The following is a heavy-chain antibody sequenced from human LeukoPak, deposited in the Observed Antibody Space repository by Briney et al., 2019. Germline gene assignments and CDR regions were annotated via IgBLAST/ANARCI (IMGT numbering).Heavy chain of an antibody. Sequence: GGSLRLSCAASGFTFSSNAMSWVRQAPGKGLEWVSAISDSGGSTYYADSVRGRFTISRDNSKNTLYLQMNSLRAEDTAVYYCARHRSSWLIDYWGQGTLVTVSS. CDR2: ISDSGGST. D-gene: IGHD6-6*01. J-gene: IGHJ4*02. CDR3: ARHRSSWLIDY. CDR1: GFTFSSNA. V-gene: IGHV3-23*01.